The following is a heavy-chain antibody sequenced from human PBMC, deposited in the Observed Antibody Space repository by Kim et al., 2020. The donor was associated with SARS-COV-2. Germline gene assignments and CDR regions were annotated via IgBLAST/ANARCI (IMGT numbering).Heavy chain of an antibody. CDR3: ARGSPVTGTRYFDY. Sequence: SQTLSLTCAISGDSVSSISAAWNWLRQSPSRGLEWLGRTYYRSKWSYDYAVSVKSRITFNPDTSKNQFSLQLNSVTPEDTAVYYCARGSPVTGTRYFDYWGQGSLVTVSS. CDR1: GDSVSSISAA. CDR2: TYYRSKWSY. V-gene: IGHV6-1*01. D-gene: IGHD6-19*01. J-gene: IGHJ4*02.